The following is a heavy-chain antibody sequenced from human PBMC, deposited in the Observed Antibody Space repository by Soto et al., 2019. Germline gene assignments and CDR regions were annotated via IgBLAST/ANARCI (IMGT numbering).Heavy chain of an antibody. CDR3: AGRHYYGSGSYFLEFDY. Sequence: QVQLQESGPGLVKPSQTLSLTCTVSGGSISSGDYYWRWIRQPPGKGLEWIGNIYYSGSTYYNPSPKSRVTISVDTSKNQFSLKLSSVTAADTAVYYCAGRHYYGSGSYFLEFDYWGQGTLVTVSS. D-gene: IGHD3-10*01. CDR1: GGSISSGDYY. V-gene: IGHV4-30-4*01. J-gene: IGHJ4*02. CDR2: IYYSGST.